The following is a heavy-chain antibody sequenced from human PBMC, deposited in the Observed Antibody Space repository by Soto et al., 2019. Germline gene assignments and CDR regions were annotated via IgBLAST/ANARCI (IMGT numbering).Heavy chain of an antibody. CDR3: ARHSSLDIVLMVYAMEAGTRYFDY. J-gene: IGHJ4*02. CDR2: IYYSSST. Sequence: QLQLQESGPGLVKPSETLSLTCTVPGGSISSSSYYWGWMSQPPGKGLEWIGSIYYSSSTYYNPSLRSRVTISVDASKSQLSLKLSSVTATDTAVYYCARHSSLDIVLMVYAMEAGTRYFDYWGQGTMVTVSS. CDR1: GGSISSSSYY. V-gene: IGHV4-39*01. D-gene: IGHD2-8*01.